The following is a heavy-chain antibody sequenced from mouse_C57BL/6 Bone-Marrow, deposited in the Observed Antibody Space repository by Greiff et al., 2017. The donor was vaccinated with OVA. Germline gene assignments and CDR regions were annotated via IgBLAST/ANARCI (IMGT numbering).Heavy chain of an antibody. CDR3: ASPIYYYGSSDV. J-gene: IGHJ1*03. Sequence: QVQLKQPGAELVKPGASVKMSCKASGYTFTSYWITWVKQRPGQGLEWIGDIYPGSGSTNYNEKFKSKATLTVDTSSSTAYMQLSSLTSEDSAVYYCASPIYYYGSSDVWGTGTTVTVSS. V-gene: IGHV1-55*01. CDR2: IYPGSGST. D-gene: IGHD1-1*01. CDR1: GYTFTSYW.